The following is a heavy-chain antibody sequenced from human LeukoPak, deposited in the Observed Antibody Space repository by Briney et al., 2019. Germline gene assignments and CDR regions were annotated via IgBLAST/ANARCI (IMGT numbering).Heavy chain of an antibody. CDR3: ARESSRSIHAFDI. CDR2: ISYDGSNK. V-gene: IGHV3-30*04. Sequence: GGSLGLSCAASGFTFSSYAMHWVRQAPGKGLEWVAVISYDGSNKYYADSVKGRFTISRDNSKNTLYLQMNSLRAEDTAVYYCARESSRSIHAFDIWGQGTMVTVSS. CDR1: GFTFSSYA. J-gene: IGHJ3*02. D-gene: IGHD6-6*01.